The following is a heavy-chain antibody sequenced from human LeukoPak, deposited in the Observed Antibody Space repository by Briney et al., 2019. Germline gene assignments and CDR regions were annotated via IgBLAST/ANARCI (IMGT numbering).Heavy chain of an antibody. CDR2: ISSSSSYI. CDR3: ARSQYYYDSSGYYLGGSNWFDP. J-gene: IGHJ5*02. Sequence: GGSLRLSCAASGFTFSSYSMNWVRQAPGKGLEWVSSISSSSSYIYYADSVKGRFTISRDNAKNSLYLQMNSLRAEDTAVYYCARSQYYYDSSGYYLGGSNWFDPWGQGTLVTVSS. D-gene: IGHD3-22*01. V-gene: IGHV3-21*01. CDR1: GFTFSSYS.